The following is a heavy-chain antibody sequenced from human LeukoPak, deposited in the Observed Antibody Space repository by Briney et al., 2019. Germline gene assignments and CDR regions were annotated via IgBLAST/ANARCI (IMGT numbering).Heavy chain of an antibody. CDR3: AKGYSYGFMYNWFDP. CDR1: GFTFSSYA. V-gene: IGHV3-23*01. D-gene: IGHD5-18*01. CDR2: ISGSGGST. Sequence: GGSLRLSCAPSGFTFSSYAMSWVRQAPGKGLKWVSAISGSGGSTYYADSVKGRFTISRDNSKNTLYLQMNSLRAEDTAVYYCAKGYSYGFMYNWFDPWGQGTLVTVSP. J-gene: IGHJ5*02.